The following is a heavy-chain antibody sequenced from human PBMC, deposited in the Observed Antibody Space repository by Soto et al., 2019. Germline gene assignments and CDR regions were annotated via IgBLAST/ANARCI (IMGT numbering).Heavy chain of an antibody. CDR2: IYHSGST. CDR1: GYSISSGYY. D-gene: IGHD1-26*01. J-gene: IGHJ6*02. Sequence: LSLTCAVSGYSISSGYYWGWIRQPPGKGLEWIGSIYHSGSTYYNPSLKSRVTISVDTSKNQFSLKLSSVTAADTAVYYCARERPESGSYYYYYGMDVWGQGTTVTVSS. V-gene: IGHV4-38-2*02. CDR3: ARERPESGSYYYYYGMDV.